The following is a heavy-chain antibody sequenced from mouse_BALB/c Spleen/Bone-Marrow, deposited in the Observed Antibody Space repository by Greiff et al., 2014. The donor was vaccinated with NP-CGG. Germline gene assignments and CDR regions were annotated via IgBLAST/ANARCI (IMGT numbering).Heavy chain of an antibody. Sequence: VQLQQSGPGLVAPSQSLSITCTVSGFSLTNYGVHWVRQPPGKGLEWLGVIWADGSTNYNSALMSRLSISKDNSKSQVFFKMNSLQTDDTAMYYCARITTATGAMDYWGQGTSVTVS. CDR3: ARITTATGAMDY. D-gene: IGHD1-2*01. J-gene: IGHJ4*01. CDR2: IWADGST. V-gene: IGHV2-9*02. CDR1: GFSLTNYG.